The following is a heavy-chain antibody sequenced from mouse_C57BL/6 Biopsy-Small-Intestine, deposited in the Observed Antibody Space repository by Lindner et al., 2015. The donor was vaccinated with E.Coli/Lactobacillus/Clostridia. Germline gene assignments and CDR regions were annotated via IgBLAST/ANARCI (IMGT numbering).Heavy chain of an antibody. CDR2: IDPYNGAT. J-gene: IGHJ3*01. CDR1: GYSFTGYN. Sequence: VQLQESGPELVKPGASVKMSCKASGYSFTGYNMHWVKQSHGKSLEWIGYIDPYNGATSYNQKFKGKATLTVDKSSSTAYMQLNSLTSEDSAVYYCASYSNYWFAYWGQGDSGHCLC. CDR3: ASYSNYWFAY. V-gene: IGHV1S135*01. D-gene: IGHD2-5*01.